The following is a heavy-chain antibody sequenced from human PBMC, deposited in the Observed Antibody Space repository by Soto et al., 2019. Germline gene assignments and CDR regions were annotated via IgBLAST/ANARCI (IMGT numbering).Heavy chain of an antibody. V-gene: IGHV1-46*01. CDR3: ASGEDGSGGSCYDVFVI. J-gene: IGHJ3*02. CDR1: GYTLTRYY. Sequence: ASVKVSCKASGYTLTRYYMHWVRQAPGQGLEWMGIINPSGGSTSYAQKFQGRVTVTRDTSTSTVYMELRSLRSEDTAVYYCASGEDGSGGSCYDVFVIGGKGTMVPVS. D-gene: IGHD2-15*01. CDR2: INPSGGST.